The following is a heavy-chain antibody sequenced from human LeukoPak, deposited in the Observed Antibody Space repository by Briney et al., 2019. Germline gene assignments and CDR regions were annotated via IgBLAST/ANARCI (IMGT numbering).Heavy chain of an antibody. CDR1: GFTFSGYW. D-gene: IGHD3-10*01. CDR3: ASDRGHYYGSGSYSHY. V-gene: IGHV3-74*01. J-gene: IGHJ4*02. CDR2: LNNDGSDT. Sequence: GGSLRLSCAASGFTFSGYWMHWVRQAPGKGLVWVSLLNNDGSDTTYADSVKGRFTISRDNAKNTLYLQMNSLRAEDTAVYYCASDRGHYYGSGSYSHYWGQGTLVTVSS.